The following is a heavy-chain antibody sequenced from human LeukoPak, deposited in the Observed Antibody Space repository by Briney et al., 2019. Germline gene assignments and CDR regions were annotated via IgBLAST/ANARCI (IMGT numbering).Heavy chain of an antibody. CDR2: INWNGGST. CDR1: GFTFDDYG. V-gene: IGHV3-20*04. Sequence: RTGGSLRLSCAASGFTFDDYGMSWVRQAPGKGLEWVSGINWNGGSTGYADSVKGRFTISRDNAKNTLYLQMNSLRAEDTALYYCAGRIAAAGTNWFDPWGQGTLVTVSS. CDR3: AGRIAAAGTNWFDP. D-gene: IGHD6-13*01. J-gene: IGHJ5*02.